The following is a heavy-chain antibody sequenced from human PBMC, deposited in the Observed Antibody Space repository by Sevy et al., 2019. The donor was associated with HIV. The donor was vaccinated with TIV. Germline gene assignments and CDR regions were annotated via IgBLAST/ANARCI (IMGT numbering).Heavy chain of an antibody. CDR1: GGSVSSSGYY. CDR2: VYYSGSA. CDR3: ARQGGIVDRAFDF. D-gene: IGHD2-21*01. V-gene: IGHV4-39*01. J-gene: IGHJ4*02. Sequence: SETLSLTCTVSGGSVSSSGYYWGWIHQPPGKGLEWIGNVYYSGSADYNPSLKSRATISVDTSKNQFSLKVKSVTAADTAVYYCARQGGIVDRAFDFWGQGTLVTVSS.